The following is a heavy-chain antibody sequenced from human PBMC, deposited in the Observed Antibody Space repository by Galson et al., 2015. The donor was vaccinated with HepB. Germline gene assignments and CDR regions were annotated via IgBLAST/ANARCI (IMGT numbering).Heavy chain of an antibody. CDR1: GFTFSNYA. D-gene: IGHD2-2*01. J-gene: IGHJ6*02. CDR3: AKDGFVVPAARSYYYYGMDV. V-gene: IGHV3-23*01. CDR2: ISGSGGST. Sequence: SLRLSCAASGFTFSNYAMGWVRQAPGKGLEWVSAISGSGGSTYYADSVKGRFTISRDNSKNTLYLQMNSLRAEDTAVYYCAKDGFVVPAARSYYYYGMDVWGQGTTVTVSS.